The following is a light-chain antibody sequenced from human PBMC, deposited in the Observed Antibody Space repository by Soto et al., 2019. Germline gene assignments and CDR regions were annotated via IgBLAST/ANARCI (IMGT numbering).Light chain of an antibody. CDR3: ATRDNSLSRWV. CDR2: CND. CDR1: TSNIGAGYD. Sequence: QSVLTQPPSVSGALGQRVTISCTGITSNIGAGYDVHWYQLLPGRAPKLLIYCNDQRPSGVPDRLSGSKSGTSASLAISGLRSEDEADYYCATRDNSLSRWVFGGGTQLTVL. J-gene: IGLJ3*02. V-gene: IGLV1-40*01.